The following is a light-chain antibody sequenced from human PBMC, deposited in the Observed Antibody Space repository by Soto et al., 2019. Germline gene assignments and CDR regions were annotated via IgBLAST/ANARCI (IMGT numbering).Light chain of an antibody. CDR2: GAS. CDR3: QQYGSSPIT. CDR1: QSVSSN. V-gene: IGKV3-20*01. J-gene: IGKJ5*01. Sequence: VLTQAPDTLSVSPGERATLSWRASQSVSSNLAWYQQKPGQAPRLLIYGASTRATGIPARFSGSGSGTDFTLTISRLEPEDFAVYYCQQYGSSPITFGQGTRLEI.